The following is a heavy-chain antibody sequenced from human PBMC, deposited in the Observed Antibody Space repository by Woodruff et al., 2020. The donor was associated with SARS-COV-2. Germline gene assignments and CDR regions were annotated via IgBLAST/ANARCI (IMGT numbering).Heavy chain of an antibody. Sequence: ADSVKGRFTISRDNSRNTLYLQMNSLRAEDTAVYYCARVRSGWALWSFFDSWGQGTLVTVSS. D-gene: IGHD6-19*01. J-gene: IGHJ4*02. CDR3: ARVRSGWALWSFFDS. V-gene: IGHV3-30*14.